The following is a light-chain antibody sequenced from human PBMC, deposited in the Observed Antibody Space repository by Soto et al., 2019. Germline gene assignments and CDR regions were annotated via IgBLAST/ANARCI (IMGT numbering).Light chain of an antibody. V-gene: IGKV1-5*01. CDR2: HAS. CDR1: QSLSTG. J-gene: IGKJ1*01. Sequence: DIQMTQSPSTLSAYVGDRVTITCRASQSLSTGLAWYQQKPGTAPKLLIYHASTLESGVPSRFSGSGSGTEFTLTISSLQPDDFATYYCQQYNSYSWTFGQGTKVDI. CDR3: QQYNSYSWT.